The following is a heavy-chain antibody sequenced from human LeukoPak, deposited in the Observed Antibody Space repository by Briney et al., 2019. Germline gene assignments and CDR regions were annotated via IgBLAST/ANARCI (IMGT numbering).Heavy chain of an antibody. V-gene: IGHV4-34*11. Sequence: PSETLSLTCAVYGGSFSGYYWSWIRQPPGKGLEWIGYIYYSGSTNYNPSLKSRATISVDTSNNQFSLRLTSVTAADTAMYYCAAGPWELDFWGQGTLVTVSS. J-gene: IGHJ4*02. CDR2: IYYSGST. CDR3: AAGPWELDF. D-gene: IGHD1-26*01. CDR1: GGSFSGYY.